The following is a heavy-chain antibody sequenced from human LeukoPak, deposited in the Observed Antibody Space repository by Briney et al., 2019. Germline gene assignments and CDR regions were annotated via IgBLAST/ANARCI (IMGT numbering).Heavy chain of an antibody. Sequence: GASVKVSCKASGSTFTSYGISWVRQAPGQGLEWMGWISTYNGNTDYAQKFQGRVTMTTDTSTNIAYMDLRSLRSDDTAVYYCARGGGLDPSDYWGQGTLVTVSS. CDR1: GSTFTSYG. CDR2: ISTYNGNT. J-gene: IGHJ4*02. V-gene: IGHV1-18*01. D-gene: IGHD1-1*01. CDR3: ARGGGLDPSDY.